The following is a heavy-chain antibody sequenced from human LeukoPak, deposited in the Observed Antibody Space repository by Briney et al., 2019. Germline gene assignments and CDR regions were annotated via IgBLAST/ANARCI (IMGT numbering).Heavy chain of an antibody. CDR1: GYTFTSYY. D-gene: IGHD1-26*01. CDR2: INPSGGST. Sequence: ASVKVSCKASGYTFTSYYMHWVRQAPGQGLEWMGIINPSGGSTSYAQKFQGRVTMTRDTSTSTVYMELSSLRSDDTAVYYCARDHGAGGSYLVYYGMDVWGQGTTVTVSS. CDR3: ARDHGAGGSYLVYYGMDV. J-gene: IGHJ6*02. V-gene: IGHV1-46*01.